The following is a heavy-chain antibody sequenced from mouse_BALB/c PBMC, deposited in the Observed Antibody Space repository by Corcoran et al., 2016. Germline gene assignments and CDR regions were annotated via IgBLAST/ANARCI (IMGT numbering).Heavy chain of an antibody. Sequence: EVQLQQSGPELVKPGASVKMSCTASGYTFTSYVMHWVKQKPGQGLEWIGYINPYNDGTKYNEKFKGKATLTSDKSSNTAYMELSSLTSEDSAVYYCARRLMITTKAMDYWGQGTSVTVSS. V-gene: IGHV1S136*01. D-gene: IGHD2-4*01. CDR2: INPYNDGT. CDR1: GYTFTSYV. J-gene: IGHJ4*01. CDR3: ARRLMITTKAMDY.